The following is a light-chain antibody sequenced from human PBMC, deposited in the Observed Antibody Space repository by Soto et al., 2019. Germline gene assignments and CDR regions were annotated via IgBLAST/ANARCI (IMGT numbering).Light chain of an antibody. V-gene: IGKV3-15*01. CDR3: QQYSKWPLT. CDR2: GAS. Sequence: EIVLTQSPATLSLSPGERSTLSCRASQSVSSSYLAWYQQKPGQAPRLLIYGASTGATGIPARFSGSGSGTEFILTISSLQSEDFAVYYCQQYSKWPLTFGGGTKVDIK. J-gene: IGKJ4*01. CDR1: QSVSSSY.